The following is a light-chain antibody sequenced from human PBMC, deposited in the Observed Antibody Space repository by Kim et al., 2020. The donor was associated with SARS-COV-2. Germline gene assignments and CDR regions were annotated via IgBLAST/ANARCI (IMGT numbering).Light chain of an antibody. CDR2: DAS. CDR3: QQSNNWPRT. V-gene: IGKV3-15*01. J-gene: IGKJ1*01. CDR1: QSVGSI. Sequence: PGERATLSCRVSQSVGSILAWYQQKPGQAPRLLIYDASTRATGTPARCSGSGSGTEFTLTISSLHSEDFAIYYCQQSNNWPRTFGHGTKVDIK.